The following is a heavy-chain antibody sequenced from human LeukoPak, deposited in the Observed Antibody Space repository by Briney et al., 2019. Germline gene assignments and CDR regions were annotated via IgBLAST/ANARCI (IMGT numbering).Heavy chain of an antibody. CDR1: GFTFSSYE. CDR3: ARVGLLRYFDWFDY. CDR2: ISSSSSTI. V-gene: IGHV3-48*01. D-gene: IGHD3-9*01. J-gene: IGHJ4*02. Sequence: GGSLRLSCAASGFTFSSYEMNWVRQAPGKGLEWVSYISSSSSTIYYADSVKGRFTISRDNAKNSLYLQMNSLRAEDTAVYYCARVGLLRYFDWFDYWGQGTLVTVSS.